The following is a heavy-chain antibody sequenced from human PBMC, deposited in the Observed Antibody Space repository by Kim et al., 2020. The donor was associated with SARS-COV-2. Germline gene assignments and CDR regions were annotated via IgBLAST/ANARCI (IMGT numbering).Heavy chain of an antibody. CDR1: GFTFSSYG. D-gene: IGHD3-22*01. V-gene: IGHV3-33*01. Sequence: GGSLRLSCAASGFTFSSYGMHWVRQAPGKGLEWVAVIWYDGSNKYYADSVKGRFTISRDNSKNTLYLQMNSLRAEDTAVYYCARVLGSSGYYALDYWGQGTLVTVSS. CDR2: IWYDGSNK. CDR3: ARVLGSSGYYALDY. J-gene: IGHJ4*02.